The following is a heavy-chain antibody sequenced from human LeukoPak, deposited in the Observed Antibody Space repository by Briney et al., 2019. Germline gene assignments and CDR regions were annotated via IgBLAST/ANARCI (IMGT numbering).Heavy chain of an antibody. CDR1: GGTFSSYT. V-gene: IGHV1-69*04. Sequence: AASVKVSCKASGGTFSSYTISWVRQAPGQGLEWMGRIIPILGIANYAQKFQGRVTITADKSTSTAYMELSSLRFEDTAVYYCAREEEMATITPGAYYFDYWGQGTLVTVSS. CDR2: IIPILGIA. J-gene: IGHJ4*02. D-gene: IGHD5-24*01. CDR3: AREEEMATITPGAYYFDY.